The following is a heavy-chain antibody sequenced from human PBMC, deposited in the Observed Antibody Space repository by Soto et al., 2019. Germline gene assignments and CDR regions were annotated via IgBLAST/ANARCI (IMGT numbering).Heavy chain of an antibody. V-gene: IGHV1-18*01. CDR2: ISAYNGNT. J-gene: IGHJ4*02. Sequence: GASVKVSCKASGYTFTSYGISWVRQAPGQGLEWMGWISAYNGNTNYAQRLQGRVTMTTDTSTSTAYMELRSLRSDDTAVYYCARDGGHTSGYCSSTSCHPFDYWGQGTLVTVSS. D-gene: IGHD2-2*03. CDR3: ARDGGHTSGYCSSTSCHPFDY. CDR1: GYTFTSYG.